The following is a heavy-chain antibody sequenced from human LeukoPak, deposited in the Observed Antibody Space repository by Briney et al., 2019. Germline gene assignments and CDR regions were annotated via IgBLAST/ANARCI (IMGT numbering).Heavy chain of an antibody. CDR1: GFTFDDYA. CDR2: ISGDGGST. D-gene: IGHD6-13*01. CDR3: AKDIMGEQLANYYYYYYGMDV. Sequence: GGSLRLSCAASGFTFDDYAMHWVRQAPGKGLEWVSLISGDGGSTYYADSVKGRFTISRDNSKNSLYLQMNSLRTEDTALYYCAKDIMGEQLANYYYYYYGMDVWGQGTTVTVSS. V-gene: IGHV3-43*02. J-gene: IGHJ6*02.